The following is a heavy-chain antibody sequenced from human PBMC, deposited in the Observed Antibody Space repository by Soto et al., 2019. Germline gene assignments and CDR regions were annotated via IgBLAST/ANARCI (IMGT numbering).Heavy chain of an antibody. CDR3: ARARGMYCSGGSCYRTNNAFDI. Sequence: ASVKVSCKASGYTFTSYGISWVRQAPGQGLEWMGWISAYNGNTNYAQKLQGRVTMTTDTSTSTAYMELRSLRSDDTAVYYCARARGMYCSGGSCYRTNNAFDIWGQGTMVIVSS. CDR1: GYTFTSYG. J-gene: IGHJ3*02. CDR2: ISAYNGNT. V-gene: IGHV1-18*01. D-gene: IGHD2-15*01.